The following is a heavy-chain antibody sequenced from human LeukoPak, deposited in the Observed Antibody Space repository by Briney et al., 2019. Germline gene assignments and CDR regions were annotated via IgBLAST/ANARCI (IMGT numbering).Heavy chain of an antibody. CDR3: ARDELHTGTYFPFDY. Sequence: GGSLRLSCAASGFTVSSNYMSWVRQAPGKGLEWVSAISGSGGSTYYADSVKGRFTISRDNAKNSLYLQMNSLRAEDTAVYYCARDELHTGTYFPFDYWGQGTLVTVSS. D-gene: IGHD1-26*01. CDR2: ISGSGGST. V-gene: IGHV3-23*01. CDR1: GFTVSSNY. J-gene: IGHJ4*02.